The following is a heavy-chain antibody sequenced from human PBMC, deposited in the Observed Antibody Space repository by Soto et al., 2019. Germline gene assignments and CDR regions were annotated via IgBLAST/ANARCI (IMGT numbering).Heavy chain of an antibody. CDR2: ISYDGSNK. V-gene: IGHV3-30-3*01. J-gene: IGHJ6*02. CDR1: GFTFSSYA. D-gene: IGHD6-6*01. CDR3: ARERVISSSSPHPYYHYGMDV. Sequence: HPGGSLRLSCAASGFTFSSYAMHWVRQAPGKGLEWVAVISYDGSNKYYADSVKGRFTISRDNSKNTLYLQMNRLRAEDTAVYYCARERVISSSSPHPYYHYGMDVWGQGTTVTVSS.